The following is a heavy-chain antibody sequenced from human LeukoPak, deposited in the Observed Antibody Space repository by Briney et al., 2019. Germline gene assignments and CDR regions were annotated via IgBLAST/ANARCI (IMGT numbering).Heavy chain of an antibody. J-gene: IGHJ6*03. D-gene: IGHD2-2*01. Sequence: ASVKVSCKASGGTFSSYAISWVRQAPGQGLEWMGGIIPIFGTANYAQKFQGRVTITADESTSTAYMELSSLRSEDTAVYYCASGCSSTSCPYRSAYYYYYYYMDVWGKGTTVTVSS. V-gene: IGHV1-69*13. CDR3: ASGCSSTSCPYRSAYYYYYYYMDV. CDR1: GGTFSSYA. CDR2: IIPIFGTA.